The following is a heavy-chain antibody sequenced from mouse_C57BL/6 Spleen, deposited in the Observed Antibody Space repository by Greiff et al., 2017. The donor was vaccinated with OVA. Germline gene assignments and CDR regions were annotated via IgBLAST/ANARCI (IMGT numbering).Heavy chain of an antibody. CDR3: TSVYYRSSHPYWYFDV. D-gene: IGHD1-1*01. V-gene: IGHV5-9-1*02. J-gene: IGHJ1*03. CDR1: GFTFSSYA. CDR2: ISSGGDYI. Sequence: EVKLVESGEGLVKPGGSLKLSCAASGFTFSSYAMSWVRQTPEKRLEWVAYISSGGDYIYYADTVKGRFTISRDNARNTLYLQMSSLKSEHTAMYYCTSVYYRSSHPYWYFDVWGTGTTVTVSS.